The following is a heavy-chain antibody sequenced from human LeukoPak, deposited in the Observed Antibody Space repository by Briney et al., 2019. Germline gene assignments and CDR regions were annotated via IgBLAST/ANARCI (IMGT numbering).Heavy chain of an antibody. CDR3: AKLGDVYNLLLDY. CDR1: GGSISSSNHY. CDR2: IYYSGGT. D-gene: IGHD5-24*01. J-gene: IGHJ4*02. V-gene: IGHV4-39*01. Sequence: PSETLSLTCTVSGGSISSSNHYWAWIRQPPGKGLEWSGSIYYSGGTYYNPSLRSRLTMSVDTPKNQFSLRLTSVTAAHTAVYYCAKLGDVYNLLLDYWGQGTLVTVSS.